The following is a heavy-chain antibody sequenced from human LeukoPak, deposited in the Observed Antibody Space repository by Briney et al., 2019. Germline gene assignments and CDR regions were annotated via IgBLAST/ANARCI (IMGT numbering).Heavy chain of an antibody. CDR2: IYTSGST. V-gene: IGHV4-4*07. CDR3: ARIAVAGSYFDY. J-gene: IGHJ4*02. CDR1: GGSISSYY. D-gene: IGHD6-19*01. Sequence: PSETLSLTCTVSGGSISSYYWTWLRQPAGKGLEWIGRIYTSGSTTYNPSLKSRVTMSVDTSKNQFSLKLTSVTAADTAVYYCARIAVAGSYFDYWGQGTLVTVSS.